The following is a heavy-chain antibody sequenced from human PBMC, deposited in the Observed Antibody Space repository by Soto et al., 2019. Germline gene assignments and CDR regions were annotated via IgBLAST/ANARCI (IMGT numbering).Heavy chain of an antibody. CDR1: GFSFSGLA. CDR2: IAGIGLNT. CDR3: VKDARIYFDGAGSHGAFGS. Sequence: PGGSLRLSCEASGFSFSGLAMSWVRQAPGKGLEWVSAIAGIGLNTYYADSVRGRFTISRENSKSTLFLEMSSLRVEDTAVYYCVKDARIYFDGAGSHGAFGSWGQGSLVTVSS. V-gene: IGHV3-23*01. J-gene: IGHJ4*02. D-gene: IGHD3-22*01.